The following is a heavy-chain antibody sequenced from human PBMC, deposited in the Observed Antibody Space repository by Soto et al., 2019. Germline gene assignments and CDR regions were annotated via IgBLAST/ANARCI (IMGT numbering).Heavy chain of an antibody. Sequence: SETLSLTCAVYGGSFSGYYWSWIRQPPGKGLEWIGEINHSGSTNYNPSLKSRVTISVDTSKNQFSLKLSSVTAADTAVYYCTSSAAGTTIDYWGQGTLVTVSS. CDR1: GGSFSGYY. V-gene: IGHV4-34*01. CDR2: INHSGST. J-gene: IGHJ4*02. D-gene: IGHD6-13*01. CDR3: TSSAAGTTIDY.